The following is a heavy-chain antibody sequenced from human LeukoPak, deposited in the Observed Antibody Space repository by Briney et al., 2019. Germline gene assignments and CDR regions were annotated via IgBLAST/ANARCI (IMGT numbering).Heavy chain of an antibody. CDR1: GGSISSYS. J-gene: IGHJ2*01. CDR3: ARAYPQVAAAWYFDL. D-gene: IGHD2-2*01. V-gene: IGHV4-59*01. Sequence: SETLSLTCTVSGGSISSYSWSWVRQPPGKGLEWIGYIYYSGSTNYNPSLKSRVTISVDTSKNQCSLKLSSVTAADTAVYYCARAYPQVAAAWYFDLWGRGTLVTVSS. CDR2: IYYSGST.